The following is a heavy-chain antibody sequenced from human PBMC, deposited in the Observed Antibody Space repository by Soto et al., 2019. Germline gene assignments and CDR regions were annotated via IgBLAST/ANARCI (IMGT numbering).Heavy chain of an antibody. CDR3: ASRGPPARYSSSWYPLDYYGMDV. CDR1: GGSISRSNW. J-gene: IGHJ6*02. D-gene: IGHD6-13*01. CDR2: IYHSGST. V-gene: IGHV4-4*02. Sequence: PSETLSLTCAVSGGSISRSNWWSWVRRPPGKGLEWIGEIYHSGSTNYNPSLKSRVTISVDKSKNQFSLKLSSVTAADTAVYYCASRGPPARYSSSWYPLDYYGMDVWGQGTTVP.